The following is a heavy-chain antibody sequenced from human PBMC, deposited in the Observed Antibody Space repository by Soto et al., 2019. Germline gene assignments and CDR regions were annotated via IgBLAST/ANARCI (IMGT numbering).Heavy chain of an antibody. CDR3: ARDSYGLDV. CDR2: TSYDGSNK. V-gene: IGHV3-30-3*01. Sequence: PGGSLRLSCAASGFIFSTYAMHWVRQAPGKGLEWVAVTSYDGSNKYYADSVKGRFTISRDNSKNTLYLQMNSLRVEDTAVYYCARDSYGLDVWGQGTTVTVSS. CDR1: GFIFSTYA. J-gene: IGHJ6*02.